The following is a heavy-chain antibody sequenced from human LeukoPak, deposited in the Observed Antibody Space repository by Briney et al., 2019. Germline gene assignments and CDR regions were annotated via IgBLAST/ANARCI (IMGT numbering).Heavy chain of an antibody. CDR3: ARDYYGSGSYYLLYYFDY. CDR2: ISASGGS. J-gene: IGHJ4*02. V-gene: IGHV3-23*01. CDR1: GFTFSNYA. Sequence: GGSLRLSCAASGFTFSNYAMSWVRQAPGKGLEWVSGISASGGSYYADSVKGRFTVSRDISKNTLYLQMNSLRAEDTAVYYCARDYYGSGSYYLLYYFDYWGQGTLVTVSS. D-gene: IGHD3-10*01.